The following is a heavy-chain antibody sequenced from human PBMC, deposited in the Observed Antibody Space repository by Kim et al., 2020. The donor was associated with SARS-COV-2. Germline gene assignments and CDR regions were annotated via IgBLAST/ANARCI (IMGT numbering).Heavy chain of an antibody. Sequence: YSMDSVKGRFTISRDDPKTMVHLQMNSLRAEDTALYYCARLWYDGAFDLWGQGTMVTVSS. V-gene: IGHV3-23*01. J-gene: IGHJ3*01. CDR3: ARLWYDGAFDL. D-gene: IGHD1-20*01.